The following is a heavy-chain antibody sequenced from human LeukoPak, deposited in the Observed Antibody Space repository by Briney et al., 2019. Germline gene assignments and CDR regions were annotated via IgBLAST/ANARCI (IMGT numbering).Heavy chain of an antibody. CDR3: ARGRNGDYVYYFDY. CDR1: GFTFSSYS. Sequence: GGSLRLSCAASGFTFSSYSMNWVRQAPGKGLEWVSSISRSSSYIYYADSVKGRFTISRDNAKNSLYLQMNSLRAEDTAVYYCARGRNGDYVYYFDYWGQGTLVTVSS. CDR2: ISRSSSYI. D-gene: IGHD4-17*01. V-gene: IGHV3-21*01. J-gene: IGHJ4*02.